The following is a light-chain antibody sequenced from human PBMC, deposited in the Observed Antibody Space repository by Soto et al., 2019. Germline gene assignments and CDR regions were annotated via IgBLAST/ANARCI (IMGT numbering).Light chain of an antibody. Sequence: EIVMTQSPVNLSLSPGERSTLSFSSSEVISTSLAWYQHQPGQSPRLLIFGASSRAAGAPARFGGGGSGTDFTLTISRLEPEDFAVYYCQHFGTAPPWTFGQGTKVDIK. CDR1: EVISTS. CDR2: GAS. V-gene: IGKV3-20*01. J-gene: IGKJ1*01. CDR3: QHFGTAPPWT.